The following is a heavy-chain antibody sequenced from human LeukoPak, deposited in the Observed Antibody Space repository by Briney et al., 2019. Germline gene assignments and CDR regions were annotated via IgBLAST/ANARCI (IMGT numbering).Heavy chain of an antibody. V-gene: IGHV4-30-2*01. D-gene: IGHD5/OR15-5a*01. Sequence: PSETLSLTCTVSGGSISGGGYYWSWIRQPPGKGLEWIGYIYHSGSTYYNPSLKSRVTISVDRSKNQFSLKLSSVTAADTAVYYCASEYLPENAFDIWGQGTMVTVSS. CDR2: IYHSGST. CDR3: ASEYLPENAFDI. CDR1: GGSISGGGYY. J-gene: IGHJ3*02.